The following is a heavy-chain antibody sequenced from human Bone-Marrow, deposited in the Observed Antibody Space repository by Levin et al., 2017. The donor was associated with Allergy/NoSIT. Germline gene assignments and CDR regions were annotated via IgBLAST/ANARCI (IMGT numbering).Heavy chain of an antibody. V-gene: IGHV3-11*03. J-gene: IGHJ4*02. CDR2: ISSNSRYT. D-gene: IGHD4-17*01. Sequence: GESLKISCAASGFSFSDYYMIWIRQAPGKGLEWVSYISSNSRYTNYADSVKGRCTISRDNAENSLYVQMNSLRAEDTAVYYCARSRGDYDVNYFDFWGLGTLVTVSS. CDR1: GFSFSDYY. CDR3: ARSRGDYDVNYFDF.